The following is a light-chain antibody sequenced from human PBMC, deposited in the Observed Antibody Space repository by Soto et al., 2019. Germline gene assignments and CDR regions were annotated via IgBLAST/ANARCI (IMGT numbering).Light chain of an antibody. J-gene: IGKJ1*01. CDR3: QQRSDWPWT. CDR1: QSVSSSY. V-gene: IGKV3D-20*02. CDR2: GAS. Sequence: EVVLTQSPGTLALSRGERATLSCRASQSVSSSYLAWYQHRPGQAPRLLIFGASSRATGIPDRFSGTGSGTDFTLTISRLEPEDFAVYYCQQRSDWPWTFGQGTKVEIK.